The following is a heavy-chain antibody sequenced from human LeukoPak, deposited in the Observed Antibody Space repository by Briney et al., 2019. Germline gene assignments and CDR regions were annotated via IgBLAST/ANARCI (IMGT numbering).Heavy chain of an antibody. Sequence: KPSETLSLTCTVSGDSISGSRYYWGWIRQPPGKGLEWIGLIYYSGATSYNASLRSRVTMSVDTSKNQFSLKLSSVTAADTAVYYCARVQYYGRSVYWGQGTLVTVSS. D-gene: IGHD3-10*01. CDR3: ARVQYYGRSVY. V-gene: IGHV4-39*01. CDR2: IYYSGAT. CDR1: GDSISGSRYY. J-gene: IGHJ4*02.